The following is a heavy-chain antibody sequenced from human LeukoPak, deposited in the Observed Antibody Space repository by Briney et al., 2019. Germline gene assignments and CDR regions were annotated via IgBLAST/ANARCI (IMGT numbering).Heavy chain of an antibody. CDR3: ARGSSPDYVYAFDI. CDR1: GGSISSGGYY. V-gene: IGHV4-31*03. D-gene: IGHD4-17*01. CDR2: IYYTGST. Sequence: PSETLSLTCTVSGGSISSGGYYWSWIRQHPGKSLEWIGYIYYTGSTFYNPSLKSRLTISVDTSKNQFSLKLSSVTAADTAVYYCARGSSPDYVYAFDIWGQGTMVTVSS. J-gene: IGHJ3*02.